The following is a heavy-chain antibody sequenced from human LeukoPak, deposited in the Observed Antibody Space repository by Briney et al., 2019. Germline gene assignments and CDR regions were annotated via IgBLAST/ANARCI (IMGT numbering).Heavy chain of an antibody. D-gene: IGHD6-19*01. CDR1: GDSLSSHY. V-gene: IGHV4-59*08. CDR2: IYGSGST. Sequence: SETLSLTCTVSGDSLSSHYWSWIQQPPGKGLEWIGYIYGSGSTHYDPSLRSQVTISEDTSKNQFSLKLTSVTAADTAVYYCARNVGWYSHDSWGQGTLVTVSS. J-gene: IGHJ4*02. CDR3: ARNVGWYSHDS.